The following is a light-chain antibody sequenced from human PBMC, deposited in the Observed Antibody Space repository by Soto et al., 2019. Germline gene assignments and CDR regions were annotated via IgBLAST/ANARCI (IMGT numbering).Light chain of an antibody. Sequence: DIQMTQSPSSLSASVGDTVTITCRASQGIANFLAWIQQKPGKAPKSLIYTASSLQSGVVSRFSGSGYETDFPLNLSSLQPEDSATYYCHQYHSYPVTFGGATKVEIK. J-gene: IGKJ4*01. CDR2: TAS. CDR1: QGIANF. V-gene: IGKV1-16*01. CDR3: HQYHSYPVT.